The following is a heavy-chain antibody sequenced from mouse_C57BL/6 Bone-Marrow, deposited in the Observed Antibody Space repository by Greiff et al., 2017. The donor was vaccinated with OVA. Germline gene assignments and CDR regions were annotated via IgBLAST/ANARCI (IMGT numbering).Heavy chain of an antibody. V-gene: IGHV1-55*01. CDR1: GYTFTSYW. J-gene: IGHJ2*01. D-gene: IGHD2-4*01. CDR3: ARIYYDYGRYFDY. Sequence: VQLQQPGAELVKPGASVKMSCKASGYTFTSYWITWVKQRPGQGLEWIGDIYPGSGSTNYNEKFKSKATLTVDTSSSTAYMQLSSLTSEDSAVDYCARIYYDYGRYFDYWGQGTTLTVSS. CDR2: IYPGSGST.